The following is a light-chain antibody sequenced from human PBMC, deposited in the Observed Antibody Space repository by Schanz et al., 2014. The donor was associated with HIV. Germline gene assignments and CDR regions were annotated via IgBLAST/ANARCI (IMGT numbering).Light chain of an antibody. J-gene: IGLJ2*01. CDR1: SSDVGGYDY. Sequence: QSALTQPPSASGSPGQSVTISCTGNSSDVGGYDYVSWYQQHPGKAPKRIIYEVNKRPSGVPDRFSGSKSGNTASLTVSGLQAEDEADYYCSSYAGSNAVVFGGGTKLTVL. CDR2: EVN. V-gene: IGLV2-8*01. CDR3: SSYAGSNAVV.